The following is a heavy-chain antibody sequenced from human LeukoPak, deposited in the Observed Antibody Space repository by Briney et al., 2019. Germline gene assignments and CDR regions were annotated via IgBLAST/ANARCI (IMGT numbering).Heavy chain of an antibody. Sequence: PGGSLRLSCAASGFTFSSYSMNWVRQAPGKGLEWVSSISSSSSYIYYADSVKGRFIISRDNAKNSLYLQMNSLRAEDTAVYYCARDRGGGGFDYWGQGTLVTVSS. CDR2: ISSSSSYI. V-gene: IGHV3-21*01. J-gene: IGHJ4*02. D-gene: IGHD3-10*01. CDR1: GFTFSSYS. CDR3: ARDRGGGGFDY.